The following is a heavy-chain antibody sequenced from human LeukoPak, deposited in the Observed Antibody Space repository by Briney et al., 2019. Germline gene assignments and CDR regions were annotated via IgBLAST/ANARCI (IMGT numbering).Heavy chain of an antibody. CDR1: GFTFSDAW. J-gene: IGHJ4*02. CDR3: TTDISAVLY. V-gene: IGHV3-15*01. D-gene: IGHD1-14*01. CDR2: IKSKTDGGTT. Sequence: PGGSLRLSCAASGFTFSDAWMTWVRQASGKGLEWVGRIKSKTDGGTTDYAAPVKGRFTISRDDSENTLYLQMSSLKTEDTAVYHCTTDISAVLYWGQGTLVTVSS.